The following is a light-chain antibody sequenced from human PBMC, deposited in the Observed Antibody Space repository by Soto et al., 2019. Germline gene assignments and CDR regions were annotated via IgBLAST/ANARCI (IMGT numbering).Light chain of an antibody. V-gene: IGKV3-15*01. CDR3: QQYDSWPPSYT. J-gene: IGKJ2*01. CDR2: GAS. Sequence: EIVMTQSPATLSVSLGDRATLSCRASQSVSTYLAWYQQKPGQAPRLLIYGASTRATGIPARFSGSGSETYFTLTISSLQSEDFAVYYCQQYDSWPPSYTFGQGTKLEIK. CDR1: QSVSTY.